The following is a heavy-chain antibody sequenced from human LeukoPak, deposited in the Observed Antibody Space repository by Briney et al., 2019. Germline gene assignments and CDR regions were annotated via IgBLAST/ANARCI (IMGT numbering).Heavy chain of an antibody. CDR3: ARISYDSSGYYDY. D-gene: IGHD3-22*01. J-gene: IGHJ4*02. Sequence: GGSLRLSCAASGFTLSDYLMHWVRQAPGKGLVWVSHINNYGSRTAYADSVKGRFTISRDNAKNTLYLQMNSLRAEDTAVYYCARISYDSSGYYDYWGQGTLVTVSS. V-gene: IGHV3-74*01. CDR2: INNYGSRT. CDR1: GFTLSDYL.